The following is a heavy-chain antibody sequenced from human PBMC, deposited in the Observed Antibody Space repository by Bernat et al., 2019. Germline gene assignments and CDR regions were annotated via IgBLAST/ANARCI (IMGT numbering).Heavy chain of an antibody. J-gene: IGHJ4*02. CDR3: ATGYCSRTSCPPGD. Sequence: EVQLVESGGGLVKPGGSLRLSCAASGFTFSSYSMNWVRQAPGKGLEWVSSISSSSSYIYYADSVKGRFTISRDNAKNSLYLQMNSLRAEDTAVYYCATGYCSRTSCPPGDWGQGTLVTVSS. CDR1: GFTFSSYS. CDR2: ISSSSSYI. D-gene: IGHD2-2*01. V-gene: IGHV3-21*01.